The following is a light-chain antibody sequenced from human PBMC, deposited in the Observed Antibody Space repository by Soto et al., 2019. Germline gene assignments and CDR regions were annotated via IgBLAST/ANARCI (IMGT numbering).Light chain of an antibody. CDR1: QSICSY. CDR3: QQRYSTPLT. CDR2: AAS. Sequence: DIQMTQSPSSLSASVGDRVTITCRASQSICSYLNWYQQKPGKAPKLLIYAASSLQSGVPSRFSGSGSGTDFTLTISSLQPEDFATYYCQQRYSTPLTFGGGTKVEIK. J-gene: IGKJ4*01. V-gene: IGKV1-39*01.